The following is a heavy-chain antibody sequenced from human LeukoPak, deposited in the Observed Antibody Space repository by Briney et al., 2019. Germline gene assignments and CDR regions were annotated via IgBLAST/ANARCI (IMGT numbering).Heavy chain of an antibody. CDR1: GFTFRSYG. J-gene: IGHJ6*03. CDR2: IRYDGNNK. D-gene: IGHD3-9*01. Sequence: GGSLRLSCAASGFTFRSYGMHWVRQAPGKGLEWVAFIRYDGNNKYYADSVKGRFTISRDNSKNTVYLQMNSLRAEDTAVYYCAKALFRSLYYDILLDGIYHYYLDVWGKGTTVTVSS. CDR3: AKALFRSLYYDILLDGIYHYYLDV. V-gene: IGHV3-30*02.